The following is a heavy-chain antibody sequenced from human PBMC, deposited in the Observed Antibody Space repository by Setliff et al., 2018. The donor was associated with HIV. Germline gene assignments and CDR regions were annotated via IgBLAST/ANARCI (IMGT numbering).Heavy chain of an antibody. CDR1: GYSISSGYY. Sequence: ETLSLTCAVSGYSISSGYYWGWIRQPPGKGLEWMGVIYPGDSDTRYSPSFQGQVTISVDKSISTAYLQWSSLRASDIAMYYCARVIVGASDAFDIWGQGTMVTVSS. CDR2: IYPGDSDT. V-gene: IGHV5-51*01. CDR3: ARVIVGASDAFDI. J-gene: IGHJ3*02. D-gene: IGHD1-26*01.